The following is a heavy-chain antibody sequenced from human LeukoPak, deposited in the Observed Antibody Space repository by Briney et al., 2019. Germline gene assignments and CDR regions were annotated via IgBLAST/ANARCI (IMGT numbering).Heavy chain of an antibody. Sequence: GGSLRLSCAASGFIFSDYWMTWVRQAPGKGLEWVVNIKQDGSEKYYVDAVKGRFTVSRDNAKNSLSLQMHSLRAEDTAVYYCARDREMGYYHYYYMDVWGKGTTVTVSS. CDR2: IKQDGSEK. D-gene: IGHD2-8*01. CDR1: GFIFSDYW. V-gene: IGHV3-7*01. J-gene: IGHJ6*03. CDR3: ARDREMGYYHYYYMDV.